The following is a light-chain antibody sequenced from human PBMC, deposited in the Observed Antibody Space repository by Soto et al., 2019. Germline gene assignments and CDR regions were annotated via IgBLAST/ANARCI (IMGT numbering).Light chain of an antibody. CDR3: LLYYGGAQLV. CDR1: TGAVTSGNY. CDR2: TTN. J-gene: IGLJ3*02. Sequence: QAVVTQEPSLTVSPGGTVTLTCASSTGAVTSGNYPSWFQQKPGQTPRTLIYTTNSRHSWTPARFSGSLLGDKAALTLSGVQPEDDADSYCLLYYGGAQLVFGGGTKLTVL. V-gene: IGLV7-43*01.